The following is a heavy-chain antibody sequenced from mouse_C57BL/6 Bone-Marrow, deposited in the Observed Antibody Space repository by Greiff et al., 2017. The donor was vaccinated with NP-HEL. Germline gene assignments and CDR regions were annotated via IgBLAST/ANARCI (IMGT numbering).Heavy chain of an antibody. CDR2: IYPGNSDT. D-gene: IGHD1-1*01. J-gene: IGHJ3*01. CDR1: GYTFTGYW. V-gene: IGHV1-5*01. Sequence: VQLQQSGTVLARPGASVKMSCKTSGYTFTGYWMHWVKQRPGQGLEWIGAIYPGNSDTSYNQKFKGKAKLTAVTSASTAYMELSSLTNEDSAVYYCTRIPDYYYGSSPTAYWGQGTLVTVSA. CDR3: TRIPDYYYGSSPTAY.